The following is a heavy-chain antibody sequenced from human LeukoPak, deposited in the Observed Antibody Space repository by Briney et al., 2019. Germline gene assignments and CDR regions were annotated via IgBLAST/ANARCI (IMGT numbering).Heavy chain of an antibody. CDR2: IHISGST. CDR1: GGSISSSY. Sequence: PSETLSLTCTVSGGSISSSYWSWIRQPAGKGLEWIGRIHISGSTNYNPSLKTRVTLSVDTSKNQFSLNLSSVTAADTAVYYCASPGIVAAGTDRGFDYWGQGALVTVSS. V-gene: IGHV4-4*07. CDR3: ASPGIVAAGTDRGFDY. D-gene: IGHD6-13*01. J-gene: IGHJ4*02.